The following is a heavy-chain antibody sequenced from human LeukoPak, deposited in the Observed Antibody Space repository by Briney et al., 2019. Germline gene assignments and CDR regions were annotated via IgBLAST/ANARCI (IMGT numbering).Heavy chain of an antibody. J-gene: IGHJ6*03. CDR3: ARGLKYYMDV. V-gene: IGHV3-21*01. D-gene: IGHD2-8*01. CDR2: ISSSSSYI. CDR1: GFTFSSYS. Sequence: GGSLRLSCAASGFTFSSYSMNWVRQARGKGLEWVSSISSSSSYIYYADSVKGRFTISIDNAKNSLYLQMNSLRAEDTAVYYCARGLKYYMDVWGKGTTVTVSS.